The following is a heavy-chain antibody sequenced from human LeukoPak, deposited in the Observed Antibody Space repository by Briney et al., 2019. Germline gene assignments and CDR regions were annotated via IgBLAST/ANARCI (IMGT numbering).Heavy chain of an antibody. CDR1: GGSISSGSYY. CDR2: IYTSGST. D-gene: IGHD3-10*01. Sequence: SETLSLTCTVSGGSISSGSYYWSGIRQPAGKGLEWIGRIYTSGSTNYNPSLKSRVTISVDTSKNQFSLKLSSVTAADTAVYYCARHRRITMVRGAEFDYWGQGTLVTVSS. V-gene: IGHV4-61*02. J-gene: IGHJ4*02. CDR3: ARHRRITMVRGAEFDY.